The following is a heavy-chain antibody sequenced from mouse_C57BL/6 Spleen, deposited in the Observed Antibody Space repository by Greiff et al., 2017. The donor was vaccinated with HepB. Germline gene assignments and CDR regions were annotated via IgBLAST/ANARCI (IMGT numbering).Heavy chain of an antibody. CDR1: GFSLTSYG. CDR2: IWSGGST. CDR3: ARRSDPGRYFDV. J-gene: IGHJ1*03. V-gene: IGHV2-2*01. Sequence: VQLQQSGPGLVQPSQSLSITCTVSGFSLTSYGVHWVRQSPGKGLEWLGVIWSGGSTYYNAAFISRLSISKDNSKSQVFFKMNSLQADDTAIYYCARRSDPGRYFDVWGTGTTVTVSS.